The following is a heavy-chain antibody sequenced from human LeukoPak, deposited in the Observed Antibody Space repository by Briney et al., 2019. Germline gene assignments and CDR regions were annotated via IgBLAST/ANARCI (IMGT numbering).Heavy chain of an antibody. D-gene: IGHD2-2*01. V-gene: IGHV3-30*18. CDR3: AKRHSSTSPPTLDYFDY. J-gene: IGHJ4*02. CDR1: GFTFSGYG. Sequence: GGSLRLSCAASGFTFSGYGMHWVRQAPGKGLEWVAVISYDGSNKYYADSVKGRFTISRGNSKNTLYLQMNSLRAEDTAVYYCAKRHSSTSPPTLDYFDYWGQGTLVTVSS. CDR2: ISYDGSNK.